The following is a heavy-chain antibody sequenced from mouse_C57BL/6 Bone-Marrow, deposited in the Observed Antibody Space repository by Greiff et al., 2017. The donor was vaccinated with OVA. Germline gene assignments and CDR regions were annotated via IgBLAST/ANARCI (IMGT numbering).Heavy chain of an antibody. V-gene: IGHV2-6-1*01. Sequence: VHLVESGPGLVAPSQSLSITCTVSGLSFTSYGVHWVRQPPGKGLEWLVVIWNDGSTTYNSALKSRLSISKDNSKGQVFLKMNSLQTDDTAMYYCARHKDYYGSRDYAMDYWGQGTTVTVSS. CDR3: ARHKDYYGSRDYAMDY. CDR2: IWNDGST. CDR1: GLSFTSYG. D-gene: IGHD1-1*01. J-gene: IGHJ4*01.